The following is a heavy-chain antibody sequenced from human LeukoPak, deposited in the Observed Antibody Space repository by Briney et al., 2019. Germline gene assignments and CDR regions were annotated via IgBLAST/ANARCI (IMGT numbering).Heavy chain of an antibody. CDR2: IYYSGST. Sequence: SETLSLTCTVSGGSISTYYWSWIRQHPGKGLEWIGYIYYSGSTYYNPSLKSRVTISVDTSKNQFSLKLSSVTAADTAVYYCARESYDILTGYSLFGMDVWGQGTTVTVSS. J-gene: IGHJ6*02. CDR3: ARESYDILTGYSLFGMDV. V-gene: IGHV4-59*06. CDR1: GGSISTYY. D-gene: IGHD3-9*01.